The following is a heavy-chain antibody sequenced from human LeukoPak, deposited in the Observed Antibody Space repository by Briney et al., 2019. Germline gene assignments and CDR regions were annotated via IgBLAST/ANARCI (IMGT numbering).Heavy chain of an antibody. CDR2: IIPIFGTA. J-gene: IGHJ6*04. V-gene: IGHV1-69*06. D-gene: IGHD1-1*01. CDR1: GGTFSSYA. Sequence: GSSVKVSYKASGGTFSSYAISWVRQAPGQGLEWMGGIIPIFGTANYAQKFQGRVTITADKSTSTAYMELSSLRSEDTAVYYCASVGRGTAGLGMDVWGKGTTVTVSS. CDR3: ASVGRGTAGLGMDV.